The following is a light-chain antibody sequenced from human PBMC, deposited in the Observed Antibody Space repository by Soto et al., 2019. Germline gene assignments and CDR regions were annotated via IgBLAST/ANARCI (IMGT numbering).Light chain of an antibody. J-gene: IGKJ4*01. CDR2: DAS. CDR3: QQRSNWPLT. V-gene: IGKV3-11*01. Sequence: EIVLTQSPATLSLSPGERATLSCRASQSVSIYLAWYQQKPGQAPRLLIYDASNRATGIPARFSGSGSGTDFTPTISSLQPEDFAVYYCQQRSNWPLTFGGGTKVDIK. CDR1: QSVSIY.